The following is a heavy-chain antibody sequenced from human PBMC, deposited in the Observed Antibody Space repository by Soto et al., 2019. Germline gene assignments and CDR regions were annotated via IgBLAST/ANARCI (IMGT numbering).Heavy chain of an antibody. CDR2: FDPEDGET. J-gene: IGHJ6*02. CDR1: GYTLTELS. Sequence: GASVKVSCKVSGYTLTELSMHWVRQAPGKGLEWMGGFDPEDGETIYAQKFQGRVTMTEDTSTDTAYMELSSLRSEDTAVYYCATSTMVRGDYYYGMDVWGQGTTVTVS. CDR3: ATSTMVRGDYYYGMDV. V-gene: IGHV1-24*01. D-gene: IGHD3-10*01.